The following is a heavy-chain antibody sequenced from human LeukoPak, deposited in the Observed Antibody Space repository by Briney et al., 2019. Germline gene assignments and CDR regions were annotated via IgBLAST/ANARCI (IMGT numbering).Heavy chain of an antibody. V-gene: IGHV4-39*07. CDR2: IYYSGST. D-gene: IGHD2-2*01. Sequence: SETLSLTCTVSGGSISSRNYYWGWIRQPPGKGLEWIGSIYYSGSTYYKPSLKSRVTISVDTSKNQFSLKLTSVTAADTAVYYCARTDCGSVSCYVAFHFDYWGQGTLVTVSS. J-gene: IGHJ4*02. CDR1: GGSISSRNYY. CDR3: ARTDCGSVSCYVAFHFDY.